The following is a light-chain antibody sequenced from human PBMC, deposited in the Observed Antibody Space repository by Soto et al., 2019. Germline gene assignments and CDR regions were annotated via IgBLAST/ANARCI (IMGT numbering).Light chain of an antibody. V-gene: IGKV3-20*01. CDR2: GAS. CDR1: QSVTNSY. J-gene: IGKJ1*01. Sequence: EILLTQSPGTLSLSPGERATLSCRASQSVTNSYLAWYQQKLGQAPRLLIYGASSRATGIPDRFSGSGSGKDFTLTISRLEPEDFAVYYCHQYARSPRTFGQGTKVEIK. CDR3: HQYARSPRT.